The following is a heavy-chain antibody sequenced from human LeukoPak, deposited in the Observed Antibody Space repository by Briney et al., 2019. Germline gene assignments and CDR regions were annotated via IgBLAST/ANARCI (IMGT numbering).Heavy chain of an antibody. V-gene: IGHV4-39*01. CDR2: IYHGGST. Sequence: SETLSLTCTVSGDYITSSYYWGWIRRPPGEGLEWIGTIYHGGSTYYNPSLKSRVTISVDTSKNQFSLKLNSVTAADTAVFYCARLNYVGSGSYPDSWGQGTLVTVSS. D-gene: IGHD3-10*01. CDR3: ARLNYVGSGSYPDS. CDR1: GDYITSSYY. J-gene: IGHJ4*02.